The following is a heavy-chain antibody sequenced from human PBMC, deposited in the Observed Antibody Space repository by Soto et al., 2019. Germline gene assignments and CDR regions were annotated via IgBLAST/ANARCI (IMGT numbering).Heavy chain of an antibody. V-gene: IGHV3-74*01. CDR3: ARLPTWYSSGWYWLKKDYYYYMYV. D-gene: IGHD6-19*01. CDR1: GFTFSSYW. CDR2: INSDGSST. J-gene: IGHJ6*03. Sequence: PGGSLRLSCAASGFTFSSYWMHWVRQAPGKGLVWVSRINSDGSSTSYADSVKGRFTISRDNAKNTLYLQMNSLRAEDTAVYYCARLPTWYSSGWYWLKKDYYYYMYVWGKGTTVTVSS.